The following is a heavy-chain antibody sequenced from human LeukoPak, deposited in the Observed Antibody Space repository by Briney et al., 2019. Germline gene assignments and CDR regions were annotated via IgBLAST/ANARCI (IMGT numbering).Heavy chain of an antibody. J-gene: IGHJ5*02. CDR1: GDIVSSNSVT. Sequence: QTLSLTCAVSGDIVSSNSVTWNWIRQSPSRGLEWLDRTYYRSTWYNDYAVSVRGRITVNPDTSKNQFSLHLNSVTPEDTAVYYCARRLTQYDCFDPWGQGILVTVSS. CDR3: ARRLTQYDCFDP. D-gene: IGHD2-2*01. V-gene: IGHV6-1*01. CDR2: TYYRSTWYN.